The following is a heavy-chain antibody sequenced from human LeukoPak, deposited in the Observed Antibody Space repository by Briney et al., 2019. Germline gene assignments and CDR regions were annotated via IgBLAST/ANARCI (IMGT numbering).Heavy chain of an antibody. Sequence: PSETLSLTCIVSGGSTSSYYWSWIRQPPGKGLEWIAYIYNSGSAKYNPSLKSRVTVSIDTSKNQFSLNLSSVTAADTAVYYCARHGGSWSFDAWGQGTLVTVSS. CDR3: ARHGGSWSFDA. D-gene: IGHD6-13*01. CDR1: GGSTSSYY. CDR2: IYNSGSA. J-gene: IGHJ4*02. V-gene: IGHV4-59*08.